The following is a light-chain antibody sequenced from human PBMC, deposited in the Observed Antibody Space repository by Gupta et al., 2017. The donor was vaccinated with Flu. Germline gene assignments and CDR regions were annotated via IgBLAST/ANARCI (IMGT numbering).Light chain of an antibody. CDR3: QVWDSNGDRVV. Sequence: YVLTQPPSLSVAPGQAARITCGGSNIGSYMVHWYQQKSGQAPVLVVYENDDRPSGIPDRISGAKSGTTATLTIRRVEAGDEADYYCQVWDSNGDRVVFGGGTKLTVL. V-gene: IGLV3-21*02. J-gene: IGLJ2*01. CDR2: END. CDR1: NIGSYM.